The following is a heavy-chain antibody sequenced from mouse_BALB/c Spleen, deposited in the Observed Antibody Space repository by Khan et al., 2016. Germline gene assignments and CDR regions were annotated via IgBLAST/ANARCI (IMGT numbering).Heavy chain of an antibody. V-gene: IGHV14-3*02. CDR3: ARGGNYDYYFDY. CDR1: GFNIKDTY. D-gene: IGHD2-1*01. J-gene: IGHJ2*01. CDR2: IDPANGNT. Sequence: VQLQQSGAELVKPGASVKLSCTASGFNIKDTYMHWVKQRPEQGLEWIGRIDPANGNTKYDPKFQGKATITADTYSNTAYLQLSSLTSEDTAVYYCARGGNYDYYFDYWGQGTTLTVSS.